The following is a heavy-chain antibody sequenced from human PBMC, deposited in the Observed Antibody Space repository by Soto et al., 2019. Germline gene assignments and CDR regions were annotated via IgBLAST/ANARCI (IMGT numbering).Heavy chain of an antibody. J-gene: IGHJ6*03. CDR1: GFTFSRYW. Sequence: GGSLRLSCAASGFTFSRYWMHWVRQAPGKGLVWVSRINSDGSSTSYADSVKGRFTISRDNAKNTLYLQMNSLRAEDTAVYYCAREGGKVGESSVTTPYYYFMDVWGKGTTVTVSS. D-gene: IGHD4-4*01. CDR3: AREGGKVGESSVTTPYYYFMDV. V-gene: IGHV3-74*01. CDR2: INSDGSST.